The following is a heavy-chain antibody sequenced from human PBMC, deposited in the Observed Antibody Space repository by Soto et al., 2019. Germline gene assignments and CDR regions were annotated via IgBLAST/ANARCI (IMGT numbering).Heavy chain of an antibody. J-gene: IGHJ4*02. V-gene: IGHV4-4*02. Sequence: PSETLSLTCAVSGGAISSSKWWSWVRQPPGKGLEWIGEIYQSGSTNYNPSLESRVRMSVDKSRSQFSLKLTSVSAADTAVYYCARASATIAAAAIFDYWGQGTLVTVSS. CDR3: ARASATIAAAAIFDY. D-gene: IGHD6-13*01. CDR2: IYQSGST. CDR1: GGAISSSKW.